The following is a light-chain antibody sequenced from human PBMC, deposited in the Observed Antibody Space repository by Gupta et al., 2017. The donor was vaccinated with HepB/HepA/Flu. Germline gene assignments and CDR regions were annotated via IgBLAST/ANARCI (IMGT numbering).Light chain of an antibody. J-gene: IGKJ4*01. CDR2: GAS. CDR3: HQDKSYPLT. Sequence: DIQMTQSPSSLSASVGETVTITCRASQGINNDLAWFQQKPGEAPKSLIHGASSLQSGVPSRFSGSGFGTDFTLTISGLQPEDFATYSCHQDKSYPLTLGAGTKVEI. V-gene: IGKV1-16*01. CDR1: QGINND.